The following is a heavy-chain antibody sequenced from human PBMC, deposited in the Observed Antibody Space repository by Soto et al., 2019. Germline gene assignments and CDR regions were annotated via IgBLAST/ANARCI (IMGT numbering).Heavy chain of an antibody. D-gene: IGHD2-15*01. CDR1: GGSFSGYY. CDR2: INHSGST. CDR3: ARGRDSYYFVY. Sequence: SETLSLTCAVYGGSFSGYYWSWIRQPPGKGLEWIGEINHSGSTNYNPSLKSRVTISVDTSKNQFSLKLSSVTAADTAVYYCARGRDSYYFVYWGQGTLVTVSS. J-gene: IGHJ4*02. V-gene: IGHV4-34*01.